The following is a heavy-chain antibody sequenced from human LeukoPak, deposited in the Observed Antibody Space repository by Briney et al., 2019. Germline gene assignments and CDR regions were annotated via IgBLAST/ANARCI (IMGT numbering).Heavy chain of an antibody. Sequence: GGPLRLSRAASGFTFSSYAMSWVRQAPGKGLEWVSAISGSGGSTYYADSVKGRFTISRDNSKNTLYLQMNSLRAEDTAVYYCAKDGIVDYYGSGSYNVWFDPWGQGTLVTVSS. CDR3: AKDGIVDYYGSGSYNVWFDP. CDR2: ISGSGGST. V-gene: IGHV3-23*01. J-gene: IGHJ5*02. D-gene: IGHD3-10*01. CDR1: GFTFSSYA.